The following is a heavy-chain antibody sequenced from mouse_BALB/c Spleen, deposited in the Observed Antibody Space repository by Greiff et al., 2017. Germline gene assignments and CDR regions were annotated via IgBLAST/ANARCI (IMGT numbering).Heavy chain of an antibody. D-gene: IGHD1-2*01. CDR2: INPSNGGT. V-gene: IGHV1S81*02. J-gene: IGHJ1*01. CDR3: TRRFTTAIYWYFDV. Sequence: VKLQQPGAELVKPGASVKLSCKASGYTFTSYYMYWVKQRPGQGLEWIGGINPSNGGTNFNEKFKSKATLTVDKSSSTAYMQLSSLTSEDSAVYYCTRRFTTAIYWYFDVWGAGTTVTVSS. CDR1: GYTFTSYY.